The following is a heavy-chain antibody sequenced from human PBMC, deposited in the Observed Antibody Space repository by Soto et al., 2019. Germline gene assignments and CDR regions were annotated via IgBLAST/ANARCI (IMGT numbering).Heavy chain of an antibody. CDR2: IYYSGRT. CDR3: ARRIMITFGGVIAHDAFDI. J-gene: IGHJ3*02. CDR1: GGSISSSSYY. D-gene: IGHD3-16*02. V-gene: IGHV4-39*01. Sequence: QLQLQESGPGLVKPSETLSLTCTVSGGSISSSSYYWGWIRQPPGKGLEWIGSIYYSGRTYYNPSLKSRVTISVDTSKNHFSLKLSSVTAADTAVYYCARRIMITFGGVIAHDAFDIWGQGTMVTVSS.